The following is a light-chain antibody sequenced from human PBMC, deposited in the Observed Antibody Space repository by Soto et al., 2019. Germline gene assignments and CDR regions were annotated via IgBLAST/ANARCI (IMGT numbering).Light chain of an antibody. Sequence: EIVLTQSPGTLSFXXVXXXXXXXISSQSVSSGYLAWYQQKPGQAPRLLIYGASSRATGIPDRFSGSGSGTDFTLTISRLEPEDFAVYYCQQYGSSPQTFGQGTKVDIK. V-gene: IGKV3-20*01. CDR2: GAS. CDR1: QSVSSGY. J-gene: IGKJ1*01. CDR3: QQYGSSPQT.